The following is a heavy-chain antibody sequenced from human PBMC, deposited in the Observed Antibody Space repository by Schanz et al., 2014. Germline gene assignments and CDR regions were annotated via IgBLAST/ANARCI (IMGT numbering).Heavy chain of an antibody. D-gene: IGHD7-27*01. V-gene: IGHV3-48*02. Sequence: EVQLLESGGGLVQPGGSLRLSCAASGFTFSSYAMSWVRQAPGKGLEWISYIKISGDVFYTDSVKGRFTISRDNAKSSLYLQMSSLRDEDTAIYYCVRDYNWGFDNWGQGTLVTVSS. CDR2: IKISGDV. J-gene: IGHJ4*02. CDR3: VRDYNWGFDN. CDR1: GFTFSSYA.